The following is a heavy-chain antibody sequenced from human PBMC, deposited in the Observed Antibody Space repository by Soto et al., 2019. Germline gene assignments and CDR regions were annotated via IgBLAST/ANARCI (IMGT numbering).Heavy chain of an antibody. CDR2: ISGSGGST. J-gene: IGHJ3*02. D-gene: IGHD3-9*01. V-gene: IGHV3-23*01. CDR1: GFTFSSYA. CDR3: AKGLSTKFSGSDAFDI. Sequence: GGSLRLSCAASGFTFSSYAMSWVRQAPGKGLEWVSAISGSGGSTYYADSVKGRFTISRDNSKNTLYLQMNSLRAEDTAVYYCAKGLSTKFSGSDAFDIWGQGTMVTVSS.